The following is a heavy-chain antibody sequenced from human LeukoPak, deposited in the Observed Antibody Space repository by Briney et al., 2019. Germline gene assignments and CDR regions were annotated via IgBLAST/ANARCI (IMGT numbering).Heavy chain of an antibody. D-gene: IGHD3-16*01. CDR2: IRGNGET. J-gene: IGHJ4*02. CDR3: AKASWVSSTDAVR. CDR1: GFTFSSYA. Sequence: GGSLRLSCAASGFTFSSYAMSWVRQGPARGLEWVSSIRGNGETFNADSVKGRFTLSSDSSRNTVYFQLNNLRVEDTAIYYCAKASWVSSTDAVRWGQGTLVTVSS. V-gene: IGHV3-23*01.